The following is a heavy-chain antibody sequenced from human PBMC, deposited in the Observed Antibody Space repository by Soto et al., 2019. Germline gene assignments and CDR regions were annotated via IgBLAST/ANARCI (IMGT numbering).Heavy chain of an antibody. V-gene: IGHV4-59*01. CDR3: TKSGRGYVNSGYYGGDYDS. CDR1: GGSMNNYY. CDR2: ISYMGTT. Sequence: QVQLQESGPGLVKPSETLSLTCTVSGGSMNNYYWSWIRQAPGKGLQYIGYISYMGTTNYNPSLKSRVTISVDTSKNQFSLKLTSVTAADTALYYCTKSGRGYVNSGYYGGDYDSWGRGTLVTVSS. J-gene: IGHJ5*01. D-gene: IGHD3-22*01.